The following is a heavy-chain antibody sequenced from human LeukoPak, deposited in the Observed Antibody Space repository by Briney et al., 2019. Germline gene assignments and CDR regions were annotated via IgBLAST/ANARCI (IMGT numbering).Heavy chain of an antibody. J-gene: IGHJ6*03. CDR1: GFTFGDYA. CDR3: TRPPFLGNEYYSSYIDV. D-gene: IGHD1-1*01. CDR2: IRSKAYGGTT. V-gene: IGHV3-49*04. Sequence: GGSLRLSCTASGFTFGDYAMSWVRQAPGKGLEWVGFIRSKAYGGTTDYAASVKGRFTISRDDSKSIAFLQMNSLKTEDTAVYYCTRPPFLGNEYYSSYIDVWGKGTTVTISS.